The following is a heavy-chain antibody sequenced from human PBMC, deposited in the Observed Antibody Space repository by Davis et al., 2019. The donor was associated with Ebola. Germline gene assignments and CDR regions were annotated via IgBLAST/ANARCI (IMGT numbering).Heavy chain of an antibody. Sequence: SETLSLTCTVSGGSISSSSYYWGWIRQPPGKGLEWIGSIYYSGSTYYNPSLKSRVTISEDTSKNQFSLKLSSVTAADTAVYYCARDFLGIDYWGQGTLVTVSS. CDR2: IYYSGST. D-gene: IGHD7-27*01. CDR1: GGSISSSSYY. V-gene: IGHV4-39*07. J-gene: IGHJ4*02. CDR3: ARDFLGIDY.